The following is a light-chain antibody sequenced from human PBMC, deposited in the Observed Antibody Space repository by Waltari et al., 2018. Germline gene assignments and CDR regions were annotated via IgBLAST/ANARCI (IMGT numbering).Light chain of an antibody. CDR3: QQRSKWPWA. CDR2: DAS. V-gene: IGKV3-11*01. Sequence: SCRARHSVSSSLAWYQHKPGQAPRLLIYDASISVTGIPARFSGSGSGTDFTLTISSLEPEDFAVYYCQQRSKWPWAFGQGTKVEIK. CDR1: HSVSSS. J-gene: IGKJ1*01.